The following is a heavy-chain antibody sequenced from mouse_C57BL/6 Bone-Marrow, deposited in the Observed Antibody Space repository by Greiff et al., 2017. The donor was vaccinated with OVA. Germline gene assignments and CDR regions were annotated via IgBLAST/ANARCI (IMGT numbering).Heavy chain of an antibody. CDR1: GFSLTSYG. V-gene: IGHV2-2*01. CDR3: ARNWDTTVVALYYFDY. J-gene: IGHJ2*01. D-gene: IGHD1-1*01. CDR2: IWSGGST. Sequence: VQLQQSGPGLVQPSQSLSITCPVSGFSLTSYGVHWVRQSPGKGLEWLGVIWSGGSTDYNAAFISRLSISKDNSKSQVFFKMNSLQADDTAIYYCARNWDTTVVALYYFDYWGQGTTLTVSS.